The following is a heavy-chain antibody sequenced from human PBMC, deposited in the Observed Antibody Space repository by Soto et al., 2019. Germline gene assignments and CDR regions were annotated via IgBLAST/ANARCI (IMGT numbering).Heavy chain of an antibody. CDR3: AKDPSSGCQLGTEEGYFDY. CDR1: GFTFSSYA. V-gene: IGHV3-23*01. CDR2: ISGSGGST. J-gene: IGHJ4*02. D-gene: IGHD5-12*01. Sequence: GGSLRLSCAASGFTFSSYAMSWVRQAPGKGLEWVSAISGSGGSTYYADSVKGRFTISRDNSKNTLYLQMNSLRAEDTAVYYCAKDPSSGCQLGTEEGYFDYWGQGTLVTVSS.